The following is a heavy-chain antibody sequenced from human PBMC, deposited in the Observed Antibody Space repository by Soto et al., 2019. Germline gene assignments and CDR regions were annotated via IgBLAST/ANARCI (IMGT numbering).Heavy chain of an antibody. CDR1: GFTFSSYW. D-gene: IGHD5-12*01. CDR3: ARDQVVVDGYNSYYYGMDV. Sequence: GGSLRLSCAASGFTFSSYWMSWVRQAPGKGLEWVANIKQDGSEKYYVDSVKGRFTISRDNAKNSLYLQMNSLRAEDTAVYYCARDQVVVDGYNSYYYGMDVWGQGTTVTVSS. CDR2: IKQDGSEK. J-gene: IGHJ6*02. V-gene: IGHV3-7*05.